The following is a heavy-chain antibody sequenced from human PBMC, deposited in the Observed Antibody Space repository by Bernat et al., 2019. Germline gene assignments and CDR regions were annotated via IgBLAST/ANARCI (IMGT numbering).Heavy chain of an antibody. J-gene: IGHJ4*02. D-gene: IGHD6-13*01. CDR3: ARHLRGSSSWYDY. CDR2: IDPSDSYT. CDR1: EYSFTTYW. V-gene: IGHV5-10-1*01. Sequence: EVQLVQSGAEVKKPGASLRISCKPSEYSFTTYWITWVRQMPGKGLQWMGRIDPSDSYTNYSPSFPGHVTISADKSISTAFLQWSSLKASDAAMYYCARHLRGSSSWYDYWGQGTLVTVSS.